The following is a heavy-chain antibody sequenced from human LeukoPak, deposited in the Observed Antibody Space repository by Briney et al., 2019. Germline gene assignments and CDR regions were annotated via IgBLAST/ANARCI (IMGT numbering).Heavy chain of an antibody. CDR1: GFTFSSYA. D-gene: IGHD2-2*01. CDR2: MSYDGSNK. CDR3: AKEVVPVAMGTDAFDI. Sequence: GRSLSLSCAASGFTFSSYAMHWVRPAPGKGLEWVAAMSYDGSNKYYADSVKGRFTISRDNSKNTLYLQMNSLRAEDTAVYYCAKEVVPVAMGTDAFDIWGQGTMVTVSS. V-gene: IGHV3-30*01. J-gene: IGHJ3*02.